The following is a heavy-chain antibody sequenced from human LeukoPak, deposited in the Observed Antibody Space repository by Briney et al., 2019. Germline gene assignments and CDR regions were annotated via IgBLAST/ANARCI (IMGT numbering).Heavy chain of an antibody. CDR2: IIPIFGTA. V-gene: IGHV1-69*06. J-gene: IGHJ6*03. Sequence: SVKVSCKASGGTFSSYAISWVRQAPGQGLEWMGGIIPIFGTANYAQKLQGRVTITADKSTSTAYMELSSLRSEDTAVYYCARGLSYYGSGSYYPYYYYMDVWGKGTTVTVSS. D-gene: IGHD3-10*01. CDR1: GGTFSSYA. CDR3: ARGLSYYGSGSYYPYYYYMDV.